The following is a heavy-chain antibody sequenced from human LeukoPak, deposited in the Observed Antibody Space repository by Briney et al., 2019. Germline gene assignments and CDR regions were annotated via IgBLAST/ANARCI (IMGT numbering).Heavy chain of an antibody. J-gene: IGHJ4*02. Sequence: PSETLSLTCTVSGGSISSSSYYWGWIRQPPGKGLEWIGSIYYSGSTYYNPSLKSRVTISVDTSKNQFSLKLSSVTAADTAVYYCARVVPTYDYVWGSYRGGSFDYWGQGTLVTVYS. CDR2: IYYSGST. CDR1: GGSISSSSYY. CDR3: ARVVPTYDYVWGSYRGGSFDY. D-gene: IGHD3-16*02. V-gene: IGHV4-39*01.